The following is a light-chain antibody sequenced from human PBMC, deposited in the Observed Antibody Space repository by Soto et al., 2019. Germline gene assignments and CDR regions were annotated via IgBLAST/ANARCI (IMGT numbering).Light chain of an antibody. CDR1: QSVSSSY. Sequence: EIVLTQSPGTLSLSLGERATLSCRASQSVSSSYLAWYQQKPGQAPRLLISGASSRATGIPDRFSGSGSGTDFTLTISRLEPEDFAVYYCQQYGSSRGTCGQGTKMEIQ. V-gene: IGKV3-20*01. J-gene: IGKJ1*01. CDR3: QQYGSSRGT. CDR2: GAS.